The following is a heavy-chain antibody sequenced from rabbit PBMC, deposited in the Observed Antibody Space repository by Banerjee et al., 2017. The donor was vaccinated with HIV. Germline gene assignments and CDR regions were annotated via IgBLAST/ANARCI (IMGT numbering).Heavy chain of an antibody. CDR1: GFSLSNNYV. D-gene: IGHD1-1*01. CDR2: IYAGSGGST. V-gene: IGHV1S40*01. J-gene: IGHJ6*01. CDR3: ARSTTASGYYINYGMDL. Sequence: QSLQESGGDLVKPGASLTLTCTASGFSLSNNYVMCWVRQAPGKGLEWIGCIYAGSGGSTYYASWTKGRFTISKTSSTTVTLQMTSLTAADTATYFCARSTTASGYYINYGMDLWGPGTLVTVS.